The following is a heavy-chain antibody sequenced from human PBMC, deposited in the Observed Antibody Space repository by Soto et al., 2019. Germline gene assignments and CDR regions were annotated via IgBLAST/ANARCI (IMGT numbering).Heavy chain of an antibody. CDR3: ARVRVDPDDLFYFDS. V-gene: IGHV4-59*07. J-gene: IGHJ4*02. CDR1: GGSIDDYN. CDR2: IYHSGGT. Sequence: QVQLQESGPGLVAPSGTLSLTCSVSGGSIDDYNWSWIRQPPGKGLEWVAFIYHSGGTDYSPSLQSRVSLSVDTSKNQLSLRLTSVTAADTAVYYCARVRVDPDDLFYFDSCGEGTLVTVSS. D-gene: IGHD3-3*01.